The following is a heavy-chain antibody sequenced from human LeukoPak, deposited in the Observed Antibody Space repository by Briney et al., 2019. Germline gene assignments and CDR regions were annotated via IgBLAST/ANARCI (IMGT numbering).Heavy chain of an antibody. D-gene: IGHD1-7*01. CDR2: IIPIFGTA. CDR3: ARSLDLNYYMDV. CDR1: GGTFSIYA. Sequence: ASVTVSFKGSGGTFSIYAISWGGQAPGQGREWMGGIIPIFGTANYAQKFQGRVTITAHKSTSTAYMELSSLRSEDTAVYYCARSLDLNYYMDVWGKGTTVTVSS. V-gene: IGHV1-69*06. J-gene: IGHJ6*03.